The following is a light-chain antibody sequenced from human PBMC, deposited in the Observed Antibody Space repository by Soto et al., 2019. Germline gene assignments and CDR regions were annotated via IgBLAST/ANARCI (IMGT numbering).Light chain of an antibody. CDR1: SSDVGGYNF. J-gene: IGLJ3*02. CDR3: SSWTSSTTQV. Sequence: QSALTQPASVSGSPGQSITISCTGTSSDVGGYNFVSWYQQHPGKAPKLMIYEVNNRPSRVSNRFSGSKSGNTASLTISGLQAEDEADYYCSSWTSSTTQVLGGGTKVTVL. V-gene: IGLV2-14*01. CDR2: EVN.